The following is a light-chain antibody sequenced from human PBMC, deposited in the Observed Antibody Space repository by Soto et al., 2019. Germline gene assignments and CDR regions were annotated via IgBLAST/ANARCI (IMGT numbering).Light chain of an antibody. V-gene: IGLV7-46*01. J-gene: IGLJ3*02. CDR1: TGAVTSGHY. CDR2: DTS. CDR3: LLCYNTARV. Sequence: QAVVTQEPSLTVSPGGTVTLTCGSTTGAVTSGHYPYWFQQKPGQALRTLIYDTSNKHSWAPARFSGSLLGGKGALPLSGAQPEDEAEYYCLLCYNTARVFGGGTKHTVL.